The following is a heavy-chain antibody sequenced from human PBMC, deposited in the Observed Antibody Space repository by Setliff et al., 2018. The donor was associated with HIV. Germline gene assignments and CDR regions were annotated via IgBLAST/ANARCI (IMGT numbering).Heavy chain of an antibody. J-gene: IGHJ5*02. CDR3: ARHPDCAGDCPLPSDP. D-gene: IGHD2-21*02. CDR1: GGSIRSSTHY. V-gene: IGHV4-39*01. Sequence: PSETLSLTCTVSGGSIRSSTHYWGWIRQPPGKGLEWIGSLYYSGSTYYNPSLKSRVTISVDTSKNQFSLKLSSVTAADTAVYYCARHPDCAGDCPLPSDPWGQGALVTVSS. CDR2: LYYSGST.